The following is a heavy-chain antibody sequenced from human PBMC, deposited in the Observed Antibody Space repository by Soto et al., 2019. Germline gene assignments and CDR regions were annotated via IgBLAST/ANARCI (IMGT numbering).Heavy chain of an antibody. Sequence: GGSLRLSCAASGFTFSSYGMHWVRQAPGKGLEWVAVISYDGSNKYYADSVKGRFTISRDNSKNTLYLQMNSLRAEDTAVYYCSKDRYYDILTGYWNYWGHGTLVTVSS. V-gene: IGHV3-30*18. J-gene: IGHJ4*01. CDR2: ISYDGSNK. D-gene: IGHD3-9*01. CDR3: SKDRYYDILTGYWNY. CDR1: GFTFSSYG.